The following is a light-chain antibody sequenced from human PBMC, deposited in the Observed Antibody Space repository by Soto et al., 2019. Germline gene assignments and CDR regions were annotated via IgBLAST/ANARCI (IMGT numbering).Light chain of an antibody. CDR3: LQHKSFPRS. Sequence: DIQMTQSPSSLSASVGDRVNITCRARQGIRNDLGWYQQKPAKAPKRLIYAASSLQSGDPSRFSGSESGTEFTLNISSHQPEDFATYYCLQHKSFPRSFGQGTKVEIK. V-gene: IGKV1-17*01. CDR2: AAS. CDR1: QGIRND. J-gene: IGKJ1*01.